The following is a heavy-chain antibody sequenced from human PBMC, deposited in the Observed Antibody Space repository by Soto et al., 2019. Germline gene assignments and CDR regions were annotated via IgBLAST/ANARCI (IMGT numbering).Heavy chain of an antibody. Sequence: VKVSCKASGGTFSSYAISWVRQAPGQGLEWMGGIIPIFGTANYAQKFQGRVTITADESTSTAYMELSSLRSEDTAVYYCARRTGGYSYGYGPYYYYYYGMDVWGQGTTVTVSS. V-gene: IGHV1-69*01. CDR1: GGTFSSYA. D-gene: IGHD5-18*01. J-gene: IGHJ6*02. CDR3: ARRTGGYSYGYGPYYYYYYGMDV. CDR2: IIPIFGTA.